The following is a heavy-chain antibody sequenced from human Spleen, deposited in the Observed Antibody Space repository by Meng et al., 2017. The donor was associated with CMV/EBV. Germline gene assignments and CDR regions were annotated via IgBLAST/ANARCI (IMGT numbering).Heavy chain of an antibody. D-gene: IGHD4/OR15-4a*01. CDR1: GDSVSTKSAA. CDR3: AREVAGAKDF. V-gene: IGHV6-1*01. CDR2: TYYRSKWYN. Sequence: CVISGDSVSTKSAAWNWIRQSPSRGLEWLGRTYYRSKWYNDYAPSVKSRITINPDTSRNQFSLQLNSVTSEDTAVYYCAREVAGAKDFWGQGTLVTVSS. J-gene: IGHJ4*02.